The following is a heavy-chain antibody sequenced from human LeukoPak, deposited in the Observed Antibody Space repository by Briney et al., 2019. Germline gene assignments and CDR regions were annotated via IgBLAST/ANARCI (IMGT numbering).Heavy chain of an antibody. D-gene: IGHD1-1*01. Sequence: PGGSLRLSCAASGFTFSSYAMHWVRQAPGKGLEWVAVISYDGSNKYYADSVKGRFTISRDNSKNTLYLQMNSLRAEDTAVYYCARPGLDHPLTHFDYWGQGTLVTVSS. CDR3: ARPGLDHPLTHFDY. CDR1: GFTFSSYA. V-gene: IGHV3-30-3*01. J-gene: IGHJ4*02. CDR2: ISYDGSNK.